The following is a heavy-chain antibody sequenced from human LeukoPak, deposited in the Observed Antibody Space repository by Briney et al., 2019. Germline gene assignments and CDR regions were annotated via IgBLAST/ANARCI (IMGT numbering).Heavy chain of an antibody. CDR3: ARGRHSTGWGAFDI. D-gene: IGHD6-25*01. CDR1: GYTFTGYY. Sequence: ASVKVSCKASGYTFTGYYMHWVRQAPGQGLEWMGRINPNSGGTNYAQKFRGRVSMTRDTSISTAYMELSRLRSDDTAVYYCARGRHSTGWGAFDIWGQGTMVTVSS. CDR2: INPNSGGT. V-gene: IGHV1-2*06. J-gene: IGHJ3*02.